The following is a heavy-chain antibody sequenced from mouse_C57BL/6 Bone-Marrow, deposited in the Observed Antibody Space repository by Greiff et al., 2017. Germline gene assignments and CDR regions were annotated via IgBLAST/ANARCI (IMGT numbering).Heavy chain of an antibody. Sequence: EVKLMESGGGLVQPGGSLRLSCAASGFTFSDYGMHWVRQAPEKGLEWVAYISSGSSTIYYADTVKGRFTIYSDNAKNTVVLQVTSLRSEDTAMYYCARGSFAYWGQGTLVTVSA. CDR3: ARGSFAY. CDR2: ISSGSSTI. V-gene: IGHV5-17*01. CDR1: GFTFSDYG. J-gene: IGHJ3*01.